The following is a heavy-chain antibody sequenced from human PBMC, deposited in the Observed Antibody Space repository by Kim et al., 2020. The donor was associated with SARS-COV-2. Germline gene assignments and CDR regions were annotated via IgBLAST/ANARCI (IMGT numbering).Heavy chain of an antibody. CDR2: IYHSGST. D-gene: IGHD3-22*01. Sequence: SETLSLTCAVSGGSISSGGYSWSWIRQPPGKGLEWIGYIYHSGSTYYNPSLKSRVTISVDRSKNQFSLKLSSVTAADTAVYYCARDDSSGYVDYWGQGTLVTVSS. CDR3: ARDDSSGYVDY. CDR1: GGSISSGGYS. V-gene: IGHV4-30-2*01. J-gene: IGHJ4*02.